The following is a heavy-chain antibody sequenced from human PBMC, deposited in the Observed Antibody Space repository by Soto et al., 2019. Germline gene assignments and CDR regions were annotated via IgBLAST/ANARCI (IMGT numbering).Heavy chain of an antibody. V-gene: IGHV4-34*01. Sequence: SETLSLTCAVYGGSFSGYYWSWIRQPPGKGLEWIGEINHSGSTNYNPSLKSRVTISVDTSKNQFSLKLSSVTAADTAVYYCASWNTGYSYGLDYWGQGTLVTVS. CDR2: INHSGST. D-gene: IGHD5-18*01. CDR1: GGSFSGYY. CDR3: ASWNTGYSYGLDY. J-gene: IGHJ4*02.